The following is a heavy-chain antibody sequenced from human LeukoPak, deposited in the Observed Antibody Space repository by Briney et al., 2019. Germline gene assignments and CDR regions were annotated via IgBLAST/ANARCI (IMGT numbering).Heavy chain of an antibody. CDR3: ARVLRYFDWLQTHWFDP. CDR2: INHSGST. D-gene: IGHD3-9*01. V-gene: IGHV4-34*01. J-gene: IGHJ5*02. CDR1: GGSFSGYY. Sequence: PSETLSLTCAVYGGSFSGYYWSWIRQPPGKGLEWIGEINHSGSTNYDPSLKSRVTISVDTSKNQFSLKLSSVTAADTAVYYCARVLRYFDWLQTHWFDPWGQGTLVTVSS.